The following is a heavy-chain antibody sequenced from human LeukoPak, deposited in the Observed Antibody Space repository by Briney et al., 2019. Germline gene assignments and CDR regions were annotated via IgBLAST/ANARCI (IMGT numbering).Heavy chain of an antibody. CDR3: ASDYGSGSYPEY. J-gene: IGHJ4*02. CDR1: GLTFSSYA. D-gene: IGHD3-10*01. Sequence: GGSLRLSCAASGLTFSSYAMHWVRQAPGKGLEWVALISYDESNTFYADSVKGRFTISRDNSKNTLYLQNSLRAEDTAVYYCASDYGSGSYPEYWGQGTLVTVSS. CDR2: ISYDESNT. V-gene: IGHV3-30*04.